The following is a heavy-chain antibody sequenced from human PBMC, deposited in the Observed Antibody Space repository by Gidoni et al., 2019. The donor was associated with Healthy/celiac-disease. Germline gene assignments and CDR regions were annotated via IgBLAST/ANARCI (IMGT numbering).Heavy chain of an antibody. D-gene: IGHD6-19*01. CDR1: GDSVSSNSAA. CDR2: TYYMSKWYN. V-gene: IGHV6-1*01. Sequence: QVQLQQSGPGLVKPSQTLSLTCAISGDSVSSNSAAWNGIRQSPSGGLEWLGRTYYMSKWYNDYAVSVKSRITINPDTSKNQFSLQLNSVTPEDTAVYYCAREYVGYSSGHGWFDPWGQGTLVTVSS. J-gene: IGHJ5*02. CDR3: AREYVGYSSGHGWFDP.